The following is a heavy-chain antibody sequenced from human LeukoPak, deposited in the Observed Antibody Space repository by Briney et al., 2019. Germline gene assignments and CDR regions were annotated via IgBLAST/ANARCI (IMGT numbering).Heavy chain of an antibody. Sequence: PGGSLRLSCAASEFTFGHNAMSWVRQTPGEGLEWVSAFCGSGGSTYYADSVKGRFIISRDNSKKTLNLQMNSLRAEDTAIYCCARGGGLQPFQNWGQGTLVIVSS. V-gene: IGHV3-23*01. CDR3: ARGGGLQPFQN. CDR1: EFTFGHNA. CDR2: FCGSGGST. D-gene: IGHD2-15*01. J-gene: IGHJ1*01.